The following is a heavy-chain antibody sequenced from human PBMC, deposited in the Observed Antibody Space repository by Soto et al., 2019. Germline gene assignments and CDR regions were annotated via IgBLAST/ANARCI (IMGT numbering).Heavy chain of an antibody. CDR3: ARRVIVATYDAFDI. CDR1: GFTFSDYY. CDR2: ISSSGSTI. J-gene: IGHJ3*02. Sequence: PGGSLRLSCAASGFTFSDYYMSWIRQAPGKGLEWVSYISSSGSTIYYADSVKGRFTISRNNAKNSLYLQMNSLRAEDTAVYYCARRVIVATYDAFDIWGQGTMVTVSS. V-gene: IGHV3-11*01. D-gene: IGHD5-12*01.